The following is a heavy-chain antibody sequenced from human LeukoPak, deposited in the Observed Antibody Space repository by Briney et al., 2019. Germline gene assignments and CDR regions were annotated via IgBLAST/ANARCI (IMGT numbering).Heavy chain of an antibody. CDR2: VSYDGSNK. V-gene: IGHV3-30*04. Sequence: GGSLRLSCAASGFTFSSYAMHWVRQAPGKGLEWVAVVSYDGSNKYYADSVKGRLTISRDNSKNTLYLQMNSLRAEDTAVYYCARGPNIVVVPAGGMDVWGQGTTVTVSS. J-gene: IGHJ6*02. D-gene: IGHD2-2*01. CDR1: GFTFSSYA. CDR3: ARGPNIVVVPAGGMDV.